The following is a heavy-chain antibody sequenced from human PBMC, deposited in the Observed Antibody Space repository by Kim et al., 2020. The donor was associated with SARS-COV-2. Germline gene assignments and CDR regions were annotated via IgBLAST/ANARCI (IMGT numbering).Heavy chain of an antibody. CDR3: AKSPNGIAAAGTDWYFDL. CDR2: ISGSGGST. J-gene: IGHJ2*01. D-gene: IGHD6-13*01. Sequence: GGSLRLSCAASGFTFSSYAMSWVRQAPGKGLEWVSAISGSGGSTYYADSVKGRFTISRDNSKNTLYLQMNSLRAEDTAVYYCAKSPNGIAAAGTDWYFDLWGRGTLVTVSS. V-gene: IGHV3-23*01. CDR1: GFTFSSYA.